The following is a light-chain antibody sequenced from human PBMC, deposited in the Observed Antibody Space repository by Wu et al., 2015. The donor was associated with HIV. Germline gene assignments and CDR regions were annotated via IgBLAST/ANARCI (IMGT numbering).Light chain of an antibody. CDR1: QSIRSSY. Sequence: DIVLTQSPVTLSLSPGERATLSCRASQSIRSSYLAWYQQKPGQAPRLLIYDASTRATGIPDRFSGSGSGTDFTLIISRLDPEDFAVYYCQQYGTSPYPFGQGTKLEIK. CDR3: QQYGTSPYP. J-gene: IGKJ2*01. CDR2: DAS. V-gene: IGKV3-20*01.